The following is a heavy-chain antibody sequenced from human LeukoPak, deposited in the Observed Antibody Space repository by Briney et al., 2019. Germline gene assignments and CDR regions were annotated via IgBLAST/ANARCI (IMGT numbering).Heavy chain of an antibody. CDR3: VVRGVKNYYYYGMDV. CDR1: GGTFSSYA. J-gene: IGHJ6*02. D-gene: IGHD3-10*01. Sequence: WASVKVSSKAPGGTFSSYATSWVRQAPGQGLEWMGGIIPIFGTANYAQKFQGRVTITADESTSTAYMELSSLRSEDTAVYYCVVRGVKNYYYYGMDVWGQGTTVTVSS. V-gene: IGHV1-69*13. CDR2: IIPIFGTA.